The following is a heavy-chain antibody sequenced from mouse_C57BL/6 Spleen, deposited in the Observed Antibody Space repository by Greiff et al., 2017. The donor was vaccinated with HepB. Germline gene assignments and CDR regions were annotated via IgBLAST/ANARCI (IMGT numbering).Heavy chain of an antibody. CDR3: ARNYYGSSPSMDY. Sequence: VQLQQSGAELVKPGASVKISCKASGYAFSSYWINWVKQRPGKGLEWIGQIYPGDGDTNYNGKFKGKATLTADKSSSTAYMQLSSLTSEDSAVYFCARNYYGSSPSMDYWGQGTSVTVSS. CDR2: IYPGDGDT. CDR1: GYAFSSYW. J-gene: IGHJ4*01. D-gene: IGHD1-1*01. V-gene: IGHV1-80*01.